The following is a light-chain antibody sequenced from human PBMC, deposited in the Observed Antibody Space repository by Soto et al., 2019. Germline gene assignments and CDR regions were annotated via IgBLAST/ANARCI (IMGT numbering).Light chain of an antibody. Sequence: QSALTQPASVSASPGQSITISCTGTSSDVGAYNSVSWYQQYPGKAPKLMMYEVTIRPSGVSDRFSGSKSGNTASLTISGLQTGDEADYYCSSYTSSSTYVFGTGTKLTVL. J-gene: IGLJ1*01. CDR3: SSYTSSSTYV. CDR2: EVT. CDR1: SSDVGAYNS. V-gene: IGLV2-14*01.